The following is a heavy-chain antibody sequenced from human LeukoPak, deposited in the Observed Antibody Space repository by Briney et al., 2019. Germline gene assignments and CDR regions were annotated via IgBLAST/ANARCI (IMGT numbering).Heavy chain of an antibody. Sequence: GGSLRLSCAASGFTFSSYAMSWVRQAPGKGLEWVSAISGSGGSTYYADSVKGRFTISRDNSKNTLYLQMNSLRAEDTAVYYCAAPGQWLVTGAFDYWGQGTLVTVSS. CDR3: AAPGQWLVTGAFDY. CDR1: GFTFSSYA. D-gene: IGHD6-19*01. J-gene: IGHJ4*02. V-gene: IGHV3-23*01. CDR2: ISGSGGST.